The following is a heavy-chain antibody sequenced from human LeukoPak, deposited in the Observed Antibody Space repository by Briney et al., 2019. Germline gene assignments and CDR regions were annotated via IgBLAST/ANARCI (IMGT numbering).Heavy chain of an antibody. V-gene: IGHV3-9*01. CDR1: GFTFDDYA. Sequence: QPGRSLRLSCAASGFTFDDYAMHWVRQAPGKGLEWVSGISWNSGSIGYADSVKGRFTISRDNAKNSLYLQMNSLRAEDTAVYYCARTSYDISGYYARDWGQGTLVTVSS. CDR3: ARTSYDISGYYARD. CDR2: ISWNSGSI. D-gene: IGHD3-22*01. J-gene: IGHJ4*02.